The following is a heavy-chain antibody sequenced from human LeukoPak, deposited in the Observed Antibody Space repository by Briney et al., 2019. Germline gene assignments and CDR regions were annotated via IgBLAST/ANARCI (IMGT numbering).Heavy chain of an antibody. Sequence: KSSETLSLTCTVSGGSISSGGYYWSWIRQHPGKGLEWIGYIYYSGSTYYNPSLKSRVTISVDTSTNQFSVKLSSVTAADPAVYYCARGGKGYYNDYWGQGTLVTVSS. J-gene: IGHJ4*02. CDR1: GGSISSGGYY. CDR2: IYYSGST. D-gene: IGHD3-10*01. V-gene: IGHV4-31*03. CDR3: ARGGKGYYNDY.